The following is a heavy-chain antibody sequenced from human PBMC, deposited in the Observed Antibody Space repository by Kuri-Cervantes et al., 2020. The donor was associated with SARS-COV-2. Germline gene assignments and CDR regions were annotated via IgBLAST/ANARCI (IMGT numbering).Heavy chain of an antibody. CDR3: ARGFWSLGGLEHDYGDYGHSTAKRNYYYYGMDV. D-gene: IGHD4-17*01. Sequence: SVKVSCKASGYTFTSYGISWVRQAPGQGLEWMGGIIPIFGTANYAQKFQGRVTITADESTSTAYMELSSLRSEDTAVYYCARGFWSLGGLEHDYGDYGHSTAKRNYYYYGMDVWGQGTTVTVSS. J-gene: IGHJ6*02. CDR1: GYTFTSYG. CDR2: IIPIFGTA. V-gene: IGHV1-69*13.